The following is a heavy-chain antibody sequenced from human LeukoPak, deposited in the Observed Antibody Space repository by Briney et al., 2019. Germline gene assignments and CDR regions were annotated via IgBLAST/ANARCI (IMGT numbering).Heavy chain of an antibody. V-gene: IGHV1-2*06. Sequence: ASVKVSCKASGYTFTGYYMHWVRQAPGQGLEWMGRINPNSGGTNYAQKFQGRVTMTRDTSISTAYMELSRLRSDDTAVYYCARGPSTPVGATSYWGQGTLVTVSS. CDR2: INPNSGGT. CDR3: ARGPSTPVGATSY. D-gene: IGHD1-26*01. CDR1: GYTFTGYY. J-gene: IGHJ4*02.